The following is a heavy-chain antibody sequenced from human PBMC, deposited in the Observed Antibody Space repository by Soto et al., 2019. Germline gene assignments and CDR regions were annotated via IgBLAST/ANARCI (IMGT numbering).Heavy chain of an antibody. CDR2: IDPSDSYT. J-gene: IGHJ3*02. Sequence: VLFMRNWRSGAGYSFTNYWISWVRQIHGKGLEWMGRIDPSDSYTNYSPSFQGHVTISADKSISTAYLQWSSLKASDTAMYYCARQRGYYYDSSGYYHLNAFDIWGQGTMVTVSS. CDR3: ARQRGYYYDSSGYYHLNAFDI. CDR1: GYSFTNYW. V-gene: IGHV5-10-1*01. D-gene: IGHD3-22*01.